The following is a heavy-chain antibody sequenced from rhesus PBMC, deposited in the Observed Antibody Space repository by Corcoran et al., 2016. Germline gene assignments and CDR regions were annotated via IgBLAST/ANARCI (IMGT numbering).Heavy chain of an antibody. Sequence: QVQLQESGPAVVKPSETLSLTCAVSGGAISSSNWWSWIRQSPGKGLGWIGGIEVIAGRTQYHPSLKSRVTSSKDTSNNQFSLKLSSVTAADTAVYYCARATYSSGWSFDYWGQGVLVTVSS. CDR1: GGAISSSNW. CDR2: IEVIAGRT. D-gene: IGHD6S26*01. CDR3: ARATYSSGWSFDY. J-gene: IGHJ4*01. V-gene: IGHV4-93*01.